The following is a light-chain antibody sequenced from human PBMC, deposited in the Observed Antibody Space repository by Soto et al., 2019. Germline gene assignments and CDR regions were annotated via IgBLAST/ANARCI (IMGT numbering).Light chain of an antibody. J-gene: IGKJ4*01. V-gene: IGKV1-5*03. Sequence: DIQMTQSPSTLSVSVGDRVTITCRASQSISNWLAWYQQKAGKAPKLLIYKASNLESGVPSRFSGSGSGTEFTLTISSLQPDDFATYYCQQYNGHSFTFGGGTKVEI. CDR2: KAS. CDR1: QSISNW. CDR3: QQYNGHSFT.